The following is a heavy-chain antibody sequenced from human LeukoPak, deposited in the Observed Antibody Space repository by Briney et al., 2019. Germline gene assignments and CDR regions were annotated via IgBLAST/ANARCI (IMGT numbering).Heavy chain of an antibody. D-gene: IGHD1-26*01. V-gene: IGHV3-30*18. J-gene: IGHJ4*02. Sequence: GGSLSLSCAASGFTFSSYGMHWVRQAPGEGLEWVAVISYDGSNKYYADSVKGRFTISRDNSKNTLYLQMNSLRAEDTAVYYCAKVGIPYSGSYFFDYWGQGTLVTVSS. CDR1: GFTFSSYG. CDR3: AKVGIPYSGSYFFDY. CDR2: ISYDGSNK.